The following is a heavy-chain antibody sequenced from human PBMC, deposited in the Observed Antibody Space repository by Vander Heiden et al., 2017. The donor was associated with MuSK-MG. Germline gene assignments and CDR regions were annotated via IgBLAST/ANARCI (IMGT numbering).Heavy chain of an antibody. V-gene: IGHV3-30*02. Sequence: QVQLVESGGGVVQPGGSLSLSCAASGFTFSGYGMHWVRQAPGKGLEWVAFIRYDGSNKYYADSGKGRFTISRDNSKNTLYMQMNRLRAEETAVYYCAKEPGYHLYGDYANYWGQGTMVTVSS. CDR3: AKEPGYHLYGDYANY. CDR2: IRYDGSNK. D-gene: IGHD4-17*01. J-gene: IGHJ4*02. CDR1: GFTFSGYG.